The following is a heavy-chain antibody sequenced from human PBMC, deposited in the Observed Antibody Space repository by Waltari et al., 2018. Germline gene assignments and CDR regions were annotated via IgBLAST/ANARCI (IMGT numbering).Heavy chain of an antibody. CDR2: IHPSGGST. CDR1: GYTFTSYY. CDR3: ARDASCSGGSCYSERLDP. V-gene: IGHV1-46*01. J-gene: IGHJ5*02. Sequence: QVQLVQSGAEVKKPGASVKVSCKASGYTFTSYYMHWVRQAPGQGLEWMGIIHPSGGSTSYAQKFQGRVTMTRDTSTSTVYMELSSLRSEDTAVYYCARDASCSGGSCYSERLDPWGQGTLVTVSS. D-gene: IGHD2-15*01.